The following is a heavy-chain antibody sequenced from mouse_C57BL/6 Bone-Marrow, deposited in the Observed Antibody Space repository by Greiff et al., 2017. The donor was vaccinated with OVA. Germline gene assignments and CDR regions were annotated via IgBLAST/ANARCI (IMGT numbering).Heavy chain of an antibody. CDR1: GFTFSSYA. J-gene: IGHJ2*01. Sequence: EVQVVESGGGLVKPGGSLKLSCAASGFTFSSYAMSWVRQTPEKRLEWVATISDGGSYTYYPDNVKGRFTISRDNAKNNLYLQMRHLKSEDTAMYYCARGNWDDYWGQGTTLTVSS. V-gene: IGHV5-4*01. CDR2: ISDGGSYT. CDR3: ARGNWDDY. D-gene: IGHD4-1*01.